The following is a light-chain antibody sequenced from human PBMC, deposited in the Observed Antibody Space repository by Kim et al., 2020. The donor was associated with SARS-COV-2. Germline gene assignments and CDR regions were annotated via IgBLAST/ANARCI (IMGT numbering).Light chain of an antibody. CDR2: RNN. J-gene: IGLJ2*01. V-gene: IGLV1-47*01. Sequence: ELTQPPSASGTPGQRVTISCSGSSSNIGSNYVYWYQQLPGTAHKLLIYRNNQRPSGFPDRFSGSKSGTSSSLAISGLRSEDEGDYYCAVWDDSQGVVFVGGTELTVL. CDR1: SSNIGSNY. CDR3: AVWDDSQGVV.